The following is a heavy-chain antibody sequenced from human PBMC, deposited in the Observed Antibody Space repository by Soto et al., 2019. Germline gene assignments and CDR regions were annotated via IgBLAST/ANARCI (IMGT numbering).Heavy chain of an antibody. J-gene: IGHJ4*02. V-gene: IGHV3-23*01. CDR3: AKLGSSTWSPHYYFDY. D-gene: IGHD2-2*01. Sequence: GGSLRLSCAASGFTFNNYAMGWVRQSPGKGLEWVSAITGSGSDTYYLDSVKGRFTISRDNSKNTLYLQMNSLRAEDTAIYYCAKLGSSTWSPHYYFDYWGQGTLVTVSS. CDR1: GFTFNNYA. CDR2: ITGSGSDT.